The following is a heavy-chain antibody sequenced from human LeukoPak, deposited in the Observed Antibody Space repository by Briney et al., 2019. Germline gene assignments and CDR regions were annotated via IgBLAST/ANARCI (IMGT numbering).Heavy chain of an antibody. V-gene: IGHV4-39*07. Sequence: PSETLSLTCTVSGGSISSSPYYWGWIRQPPGKGLEWIGGIYYSGTTHYNPSLESRVTISVDTSKNQFSLKLASVTAADTAVYYCARGLIVVVPAAGGWFDPWGQGTLVTVSS. CDR3: ARGLIVVVPAAGGWFDP. J-gene: IGHJ5*02. D-gene: IGHD2-2*01. CDR1: GGSISSSPYY. CDR2: IYYSGTT.